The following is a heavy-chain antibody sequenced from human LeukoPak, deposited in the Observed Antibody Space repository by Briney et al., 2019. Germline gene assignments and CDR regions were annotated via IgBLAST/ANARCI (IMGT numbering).Heavy chain of an antibody. V-gene: IGHV1-69*01. Sequence: ASVKVSCKASGGTFSSYAISWVRQAPGQGLEWMGGIIPNFGTANYAQKFQGRVTITADESTSTAYMELSSLRSEDTAVYYCARDSPLYYGMDVWGQGTTVTVSS. J-gene: IGHJ6*02. CDR1: GGTFSSYA. CDR2: IIPNFGTA. CDR3: ARDSPLYYGMDV.